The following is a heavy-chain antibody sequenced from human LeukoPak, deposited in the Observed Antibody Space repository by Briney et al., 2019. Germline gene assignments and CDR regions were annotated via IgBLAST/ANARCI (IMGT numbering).Heavy chain of an antibody. V-gene: IGHV4-4*09. CDR3: ARHGSGAAATLFDY. CDR1: GGAISSYY. D-gene: IGHD2-15*01. Sequence: SETLSLTCTVSGGAISSYYWSWIRQPPGKGLEWIGYIYTSGSTNYNPSLKSRVTTSVDTSKNQFSLTLSSVTAADTAVYYCARHGSGAAATLFDYWGQGTLVTVSS. CDR2: IYTSGST. J-gene: IGHJ4*02.